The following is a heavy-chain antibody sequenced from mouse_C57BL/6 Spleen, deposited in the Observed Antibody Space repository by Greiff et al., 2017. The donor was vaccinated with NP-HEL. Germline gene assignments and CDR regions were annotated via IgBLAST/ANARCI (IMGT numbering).Heavy chain of an antibody. CDR3: TRSRGYDRSNPFAY. Sequence: EVMLVESGEGLVKPGGSLKLSCAASGFTFSSYAMSWVRQTPEKRLEWVAYISSGGDYTYYADTVKGRFTISRDNARNTLYLQMSSLKSEDTAKYYCTRSRGYDRSNPFAYWGQGTLVTVSA. CDR1: GFTFSSYA. CDR2: ISSGGDYT. V-gene: IGHV5-9-1*02. D-gene: IGHD2-2*01. J-gene: IGHJ3*01.